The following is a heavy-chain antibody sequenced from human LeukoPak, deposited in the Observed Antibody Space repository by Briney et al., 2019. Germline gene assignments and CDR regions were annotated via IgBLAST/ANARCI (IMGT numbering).Heavy chain of an antibody. CDR1: GYTFTGYY. CDR3: ARDAETAMVTFGCGAFDI. J-gene: IGHJ3*02. Sequence: ASVKVSCKASGYTFTGYYMHWVRQAPGQGLEWMGWINPNSGGTNYAQKFQGGVTMTRDTSISTAYMELSRLRSDDTAVYYCARDAETAMVTFGCGAFDIWGQGTMVTVSS. CDR2: INPNSGGT. D-gene: IGHD5-18*01. V-gene: IGHV1-2*02.